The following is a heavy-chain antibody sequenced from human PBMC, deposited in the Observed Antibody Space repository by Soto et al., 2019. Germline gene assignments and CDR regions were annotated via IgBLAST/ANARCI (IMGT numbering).Heavy chain of an antibody. V-gene: IGHV3-64*01. J-gene: IGHJ4*02. CDR2: ISSNGGST. Sequence: GGSLRLSCAASGFTFSSYAMHWVRQAPGKGLEYVSAISSNGGSTYYANSVKGRFTISRDNSKNTLYLQMGSLRAEDMAVYYCVTSIAARAAEPFDYWGQGTLVTVSS. CDR1: GFTFSSYA. CDR3: VTSIAARAAEPFDY. D-gene: IGHD6-6*01.